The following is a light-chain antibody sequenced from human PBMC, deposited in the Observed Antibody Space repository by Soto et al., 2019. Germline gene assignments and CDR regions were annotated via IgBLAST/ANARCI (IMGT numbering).Light chain of an antibody. V-gene: IGLV2-14*01. CDR1: SSDVGSHNY. Sequence: QSALTQPASVSGSPGQSIAISCTGTSSDVGSHNYVSWYQQHPGKAPKLIIFEVNSRPSGVSNHFSGSKSGSAASLTISGLQAEDEADYYCSSYSSTSTPYVFGGGTKVTVL. CDR3: SSYSSTSTPYV. J-gene: IGLJ1*01. CDR2: EVN.